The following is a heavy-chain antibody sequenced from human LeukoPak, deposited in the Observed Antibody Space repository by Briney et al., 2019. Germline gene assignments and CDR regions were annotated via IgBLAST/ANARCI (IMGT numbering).Heavy chain of an antibody. D-gene: IGHD2-15*01. CDR2: INPNSGGT. CDR3: ARDPGYCSGGSCYSFDY. CDR1: GYTFTGYY. Sequence: GASVKVSCKASGYTFTGYYMHWVRQAPGQGLEWMGRINPNSGGTNYARKFQGRVTMTRDTSISTAYMELSRLRSDDTAVYYCARDPGYCSGGSCYSFDYWGQGTLVTVSS. J-gene: IGHJ4*02. V-gene: IGHV1-2*06.